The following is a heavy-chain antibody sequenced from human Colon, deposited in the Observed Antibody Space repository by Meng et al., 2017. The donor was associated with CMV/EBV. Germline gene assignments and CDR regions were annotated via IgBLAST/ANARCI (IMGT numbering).Heavy chain of an antibody. J-gene: IGHJ3*02. V-gene: IGHV3-23*01. CDR1: GFTFSSYA. D-gene: IGHD3-3*01. CDR2: ISSSGGST. CDR3: AKGRALLDVWRGYQVVPDAFDI. Sequence: GESLKISCAASGFTFSSYAMSWVRQAPGKGLEWVSGISSSGGSTYYGDSVKGRFTISRDSSKNTLYLLMNSLRAEDTAVYYCAKGRALLDVWRGYQVVPDAFDIWGQGTMVTVSS.